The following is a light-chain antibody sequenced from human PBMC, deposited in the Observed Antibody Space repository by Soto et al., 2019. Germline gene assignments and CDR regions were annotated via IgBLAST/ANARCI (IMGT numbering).Light chain of an antibody. Sequence: EILLTQSPCTLSLSPGEGATLSCWASQTVSSNYLAWYQQRPGQAPRLIIYGASSRATGIPDRVSGSGSGTDFILTISRLEPEDFAVYYCQQYDSSPRTFGQGTKVDIK. J-gene: IGKJ1*01. CDR2: GAS. CDR1: QTVSSNY. V-gene: IGKV3-20*01. CDR3: QQYDSSPRT.